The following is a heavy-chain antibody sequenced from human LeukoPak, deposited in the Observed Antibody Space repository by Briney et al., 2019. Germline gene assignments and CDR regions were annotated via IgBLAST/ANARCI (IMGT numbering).Heavy chain of an antibody. CDR3: ASGGTGARKFYSDPFHY. D-gene: IGHD2-15*01. CDR2: HYSAGAT. J-gene: IGHJ4*02. V-gene: IGHV3-53*01. Sequence: GGSLRLSCAASGFTVSNNYMSWVRQAPGRGLEWVSIHYSAGATYYTDSVRGRFTISRDSSKNTMCLQMNSLRAEDTAVYYCASGGTGARKFYSDPFHYWGQGTLVTVSS. CDR1: GFTVSNNY.